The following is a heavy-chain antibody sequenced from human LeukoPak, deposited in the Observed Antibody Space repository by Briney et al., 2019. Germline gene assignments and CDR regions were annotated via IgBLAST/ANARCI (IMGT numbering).Heavy chain of an antibody. Sequence: SETLSLTCAVYGGSFSGYYWSWIRQPPGKGLEWIGEINHSGSTNYNPSLKSRVTISVDTSKNQFSLKLSSVTAADTAAYYCARGRRGGWDRGSYTNYYFDYWGQGTLVTVSS. J-gene: IGHJ4*02. CDR3: ARGRRGGWDRGSYTNYYFDY. V-gene: IGHV4-34*01. D-gene: IGHD1-26*01. CDR2: INHSGST. CDR1: GGSFSGYY.